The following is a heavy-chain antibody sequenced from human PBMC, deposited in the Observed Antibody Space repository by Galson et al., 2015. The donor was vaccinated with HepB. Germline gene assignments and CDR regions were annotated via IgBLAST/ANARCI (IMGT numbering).Heavy chain of an antibody. CDR1: GFTFSSYA. CDR3: AKDLWIQLWDPRVDAFDI. J-gene: IGHJ3*02. CDR2: ISGSGGST. D-gene: IGHD5-18*01. Sequence: SLRLSCAASGFTFSSYAMSWVRQAPGKGLEWVSAISGSGGSTYYADSVKGRFTISRDNSKNTLYLQMNSLRAEDTAVYYCAKDLWIQLWDPRVDAFDIWGQGTMVTVSS. V-gene: IGHV3-23*01.